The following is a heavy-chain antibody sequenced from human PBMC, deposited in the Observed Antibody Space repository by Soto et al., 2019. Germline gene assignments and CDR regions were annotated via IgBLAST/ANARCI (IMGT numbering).Heavy chain of an antibody. CDR1: GFTFSTYG. Sequence: PVGSLRLSCAASGFTFSTYGMHWVRQAQGKGLEWVAVISYDGVNKYYADSVKGRFTISRDNSKNTLYLQMNSLRAEDTAVYYCARVAGSYTYYYDSSGPFDIWGQGTMVTVSS. V-gene: IGHV3-30*03. D-gene: IGHD3-22*01. CDR3: ARVAGSYTYYYDSSGPFDI. CDR2: ISYDGVNK. J-gene: IGHJ3*02.